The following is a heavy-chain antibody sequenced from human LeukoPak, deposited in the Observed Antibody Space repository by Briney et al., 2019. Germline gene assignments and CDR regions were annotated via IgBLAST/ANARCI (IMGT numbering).Heavy chain of an antibody. CDR3: ASVPRSSSDY. J-gene: IGHJ4*02. Sequence: GGSLRLSCGASGFTFSSYWMNWVRQAPGKGLEWVATIKQDGSDKYYVDSVKGRFTISRDNAKNSLCLQMNSLRAEDTAVYYCASVPRSSSDYWGQGTLVTVSS. CDR2: IKQDGSDK. D-gene: IGHD3-10*01. V-gene: IGHV3-7*05. CDR1: GFTFSSYW.